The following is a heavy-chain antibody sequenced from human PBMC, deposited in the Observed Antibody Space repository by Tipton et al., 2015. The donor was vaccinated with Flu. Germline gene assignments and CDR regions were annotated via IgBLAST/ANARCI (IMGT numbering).Heavy chain of an antibody. V-gene: IGHV4-59*08. CDR2: IYYDGIP. J-gene: IGHJ5*02. D-gene: IGHD4-11*01. Sequence: GLVKPSETLSLTCSVSGGSFTFYYGSWLRQSPGKRLEWIGYIYYDGIPNYNPSHKNRVTISVDASKNQFSLTLSSVTAADTDVYYCAWRDYSNYVSEPKNWFDPWGQETLVTVSS. CDR1: GGSFTFYY. CDR3: AWRDYSNYVSEPKNWFDP.